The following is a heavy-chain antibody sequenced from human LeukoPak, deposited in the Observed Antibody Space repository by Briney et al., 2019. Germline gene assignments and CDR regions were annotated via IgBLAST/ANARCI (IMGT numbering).Heavy chain of an antibody. J-gene: IGHJ3*02. CDR1: GGSISSGGYS. V-gene: IGHV4-31*03. Sequence: SETLSLTCTVSGGSISSGGYSWSWIRQHPGKGLEWIGYIYYSGSTYYNPSLKSRVTISVDTSKNQFSLKLSSVTAADTAVYYCARVTITMVRGVIITNAFDIWGQGTMVTVSS. CDR2: IYYSGST. CDR3: ARVTITMVRGVIITNAFDI. D-gene: IGHD3-10*01.